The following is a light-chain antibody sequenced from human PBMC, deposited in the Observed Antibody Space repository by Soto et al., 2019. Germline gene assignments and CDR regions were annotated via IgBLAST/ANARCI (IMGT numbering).Light chain of an antibody. Sequence: EIVMTQSPATLSVSPGERATLSCRASQSVSSNLAWYQQKPGQAPRLLIYGASTRATGIPARFSGSGSGTEFTITISSLQSEDVAVYYWQQYNKRPTFGQGTKVEIK. CDR1: QSVSSN. V-gene: IGKV3-15*01. CDR2: GAS. CDR3: QQYNKRPT. J-gene: IGKJ1*01.